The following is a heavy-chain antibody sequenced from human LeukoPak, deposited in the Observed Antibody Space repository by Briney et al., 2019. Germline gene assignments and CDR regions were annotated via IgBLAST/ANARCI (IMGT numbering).Heavy chain of an antibody. CDR3: ARGRRDSSGYYYVFYLDY. Sequence: ASVKVSCKASGYTFTGYYMHWVRQAPGRGLEWMGWISPNSGGTNYAQKFQGRVTMTRNTSISTAYMELSSLRAEDTGVYYCARGRRDSSGYYYVFYLDYWGQGTLVTVSS. D-gene: IGHD3-22*01. V-gene: IGHV1-2*02. CDR2: ISPNSGGT. CDR1: GYTFTGYY. J-gene: IGHJ4*02.